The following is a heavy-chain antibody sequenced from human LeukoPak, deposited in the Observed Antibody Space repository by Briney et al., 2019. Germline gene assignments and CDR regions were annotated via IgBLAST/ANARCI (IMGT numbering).Heavy chain of an antibody. J-gene: IGHJ4*02. CDR2: ISSSSSYI. CDR1: GFTFSSYS. D-gene: IGHD4-23*01. CDR3: ARETTVVTPIDY. V-gene: IGHV3-21*01. Sequence: GGSLRLSCAASGFTFSSYSMNWVRQAPGKGLEWVSSISSSSSYIYYADSVKGRFTISRDNAKNSLYLQMNSLRAEDTAEYYCARETTVVTPIDYWGQGTLVTVSS.